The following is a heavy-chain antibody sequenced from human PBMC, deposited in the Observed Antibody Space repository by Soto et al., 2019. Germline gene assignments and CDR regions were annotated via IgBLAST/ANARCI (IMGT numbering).Heavy chain of an antibody. D-gene: IGHD2-2*01. CDR2: ISSSSSYI. J-gene: IGHJ6*03. V-gene: IGHV3-21*01. Sequence: GGSLRLSCAASGFTFSSYIMNWVRQAPGKGLEWVSSISSSSSYIYYADSVKGRFTISRDNAKNSLYLQMNSLRAEDTAVYYCARELPVPAAPYYMDVWGKGTTVTVSS. CDR3: ARELPVPAAPYYMDV. CDR1: GFTFSSYI.